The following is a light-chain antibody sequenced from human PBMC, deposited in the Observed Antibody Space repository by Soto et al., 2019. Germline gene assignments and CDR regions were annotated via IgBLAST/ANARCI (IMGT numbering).Light chain of an antibody. V-gene: IGKV1-5*03. CDR2: KAS. J-gene: IGKJ1*01. Sequence: DIQLTQSPSSLSASVGDKVTITCRASQSIRSYLNWVQQKPGKAPKLLIYKASSLESGVPSRFSGSGSGTEFTLTISSLQPDDFGTYYCQHYNSYSEAFGQGTKVDI. CDR1: QSIRSY. CDR3: QHYNSYSEA.